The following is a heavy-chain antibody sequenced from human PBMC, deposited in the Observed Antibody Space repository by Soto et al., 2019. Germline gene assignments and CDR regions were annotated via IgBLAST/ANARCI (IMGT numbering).Heavy chain of an antibody. V-gene: IGHV3-33*01. CDR2: IWYDGSNK. Sequence: GGSLRLSCAASGFTFSSYGMHWVRQAPGKGLEWVAVIWYDGSNKYYADSVKGRFTISRDNSKNTLYLQMNSLRAEDTAVYYCARDTGDIVATKLVYWGQGTLVNVSS. J-gene: IGHJ4*02. CDR3: ARDTGDIVATKLVY. D-gene: IGHD5-12*01. CDR1: GFTFSSYG.